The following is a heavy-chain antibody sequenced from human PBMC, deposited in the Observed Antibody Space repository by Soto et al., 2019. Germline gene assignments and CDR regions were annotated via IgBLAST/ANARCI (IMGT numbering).Heavy chain of an antibody. CDR1: GGSFSGYY. J-gene: IGHJ4*02. D-gene: IGHD2-8*02. V-gene: IGHV4-34*01. CDR3: ARDKITGLFDY. CDR2: INHSGST. Sequence: QVQLQQWGAGLLKPSETLSLTCAVYGGSFSGYYWTWIRQPPGTGLEWIGEINHSGSTNYNPSLKCXVTISVDTSKNQCSLKLTSVTAADPAVYYCARDKITGLFDYWGQGTLVTVSS.